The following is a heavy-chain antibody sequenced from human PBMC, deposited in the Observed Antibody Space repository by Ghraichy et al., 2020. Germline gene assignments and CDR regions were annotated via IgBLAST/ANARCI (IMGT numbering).Heavy chain of an antibody. V-gene: IGHV4-38-2*02. D-gene: IGHD4-11*01. CDR2: IYHTGST. J-gene: IGHJ6*02. CDR1: GYSISSGHY. CDR3: ARMGLLGLPRNYDNAMDV. Sequence: SQTLSLTCTVSGYSISSGHYWGWIRQPPGKGLEWIGTIYHTGSTYYKASLKSRVTISVDTPQNHLSLKLTSVNAADTAVYYCARMGLLGLPRNYDNAMDVWGQGTAVTVSS.